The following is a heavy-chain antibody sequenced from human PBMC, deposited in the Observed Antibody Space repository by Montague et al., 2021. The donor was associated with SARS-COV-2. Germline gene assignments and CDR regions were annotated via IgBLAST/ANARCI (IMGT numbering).Heavy chain of an antibody. J-gene: IGHJ3*02. Sequence: SLRLSCAASGFTFSNYDMNWVRQAPGKGPEWISYISTSAYTTSYAGVVEGRFTISRDNGKNSLFLQMNSLRVEDTAVYYCTRDYRSIVGDGLDIWGQGTKVTVSS. CDR1: GFTFSNYD. D-gene: IGHD3-16*02. CDR2: ISTSAYTT. CDR3: TRDYRSIVGDGLDI. V-gene: IGHV3-48*03.